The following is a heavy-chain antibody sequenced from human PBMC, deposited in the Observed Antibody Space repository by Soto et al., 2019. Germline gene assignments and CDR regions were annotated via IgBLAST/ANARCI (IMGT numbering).Heavy chain of an antibody. CDR1: GGSISSSSYY. D-gene: IGHD3-3*01. Sequence: SETLSLTCTVSGGSISSSSYYWGWIRQPPGKGLEWIGGIYYSGGTYYNPSLKSRVTISVDTSKNQFSLKLSSVTAADTAVYYCARQPGIWSGYYKRGSGYCGMDVWGQGTTVTVSS. CDR2: IYYSGGT. J-gene: IGHJ6*02. CDR3: ARQPGIWSGYYKRGSGYCGMDV. V-gene: IGHV4-39*01.